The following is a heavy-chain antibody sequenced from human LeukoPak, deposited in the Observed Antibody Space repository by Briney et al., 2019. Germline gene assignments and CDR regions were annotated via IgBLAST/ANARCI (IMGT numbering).Heavy chain of an antibody. Sequence: PGGSLRLSCTGSGFTFGDYAMSRVRQAPGKGLEWVGFIRSNTYGGTTEYAASVKGRFTISRDDSKSIGYLQMNSLKTEDTAVYYCTRARGYSYGSADYYFDYWGQGTLVTVSS. CDR1: GFTFGDYA. CDR3: TRARGYSYGSADYYFDY. CDR2: IRSNTYGGTT. V-gene: IGHV3-49*04. J-gene: IGHJ4*02. D-gene: IGHD5-18*01.